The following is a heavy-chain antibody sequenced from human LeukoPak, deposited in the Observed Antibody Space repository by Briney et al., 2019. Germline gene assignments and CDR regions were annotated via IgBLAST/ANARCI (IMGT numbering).Heavy chain of an antibody. Sequence: TSETLSLTCTVSGDSIRSDNYFWSWLRQSTEERLKWIAYIDYRGKAFYDPSLKSRVTISVDTSKNQFSLKLSSVTAADTAVYYCARVSWSLFDYWGQGTLVTVSS. CDR2: IDYRGKA. CDR3: ARVSWSLFDY. D-gene: IGHD1-1*01. CDR1: GDSIRSDNYF. J-gene: IGHJ4*02. V-gene: IGHV4-30-4*08.